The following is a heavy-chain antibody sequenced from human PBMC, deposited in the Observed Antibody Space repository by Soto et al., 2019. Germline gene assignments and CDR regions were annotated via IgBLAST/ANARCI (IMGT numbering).Heavy chain of an antibody. CDR1: GFTFSSYA. CDR2: ISGSGGST. CDR3: AKVSAMIVGAMDY. D-gene: IGHD1-26*01. V-gene: IGHV3-23*01. J-gene: IGHJ4*02. Sequence: GGSLRLSCAASGFTFSSYAMNWVRQAPGKGLEWVSGISGSGGSTYYADSVKGRFTISRDNSKNTLYLQMNSLRAEDTAVYYCAKVSAMIVGAMDYWGQGTLVTVSS.